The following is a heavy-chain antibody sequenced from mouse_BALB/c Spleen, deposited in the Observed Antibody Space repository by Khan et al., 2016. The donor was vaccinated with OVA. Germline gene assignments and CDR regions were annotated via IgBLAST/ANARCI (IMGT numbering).Heavy chain of an antibody. CDR1: GYTFTRYY. D-gene: IGHD1-1*01. J-gene: IGHJ1*01. Sequence: VQLVESGTELVKPGASVKLSCKTSGYTFTRYYMYWVKQRPGQGLEWIGEINPSNGGTNFNEKFKSKATLTVDKLSSTAYMQLSSLTSEDSAVYYCTRKDYYGSSHRYFDVWGAGTTVTVSS. V-gene: IGHV1-53*01. CDR2: INPSNGGT. CDR3: TRKDYYGSSHRYFDV.